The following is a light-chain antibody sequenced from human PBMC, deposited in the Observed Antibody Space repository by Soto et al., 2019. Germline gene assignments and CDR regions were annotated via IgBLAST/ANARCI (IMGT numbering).Light chain of an antibody. CDR3: QQYDDSPGT. CDR2: GAS. V-gene: IGKV3-20*01. J-gene: IGKJ1*01. Sequence: IVLTQSPGTLSLPPGERATLSCRASQSISSSYLAWYQQKPGQAPRLLIYGASNRATAIPDRFSGSGSGTDFTLTISRLEPEDFAVYYCQQYDDSPGTFGQGTQVDIK. CDR1: QSISSSY.